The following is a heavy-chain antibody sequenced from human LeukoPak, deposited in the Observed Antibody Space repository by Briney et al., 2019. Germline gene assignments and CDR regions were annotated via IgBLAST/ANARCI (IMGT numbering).Heavy chain of an antibody. J-gene: IGHJ4*02. Sequence: GGSLRLSCAASEFDFSSHAMTWVRQAPGKGLEWVSAISISGSKTYYADSVGGRFTISRDNSKNTLFLQMNSLRDEDTAVYYCAKDLYSNYGPADYWGQGNLVTVSS. CDR1: EFDFSSHA. CDR2: ISISGSKT. CDR3: AKDLYSNYGPADY. V-gene: IGHV3-23*01. D-gene: IGHD4-11*01.